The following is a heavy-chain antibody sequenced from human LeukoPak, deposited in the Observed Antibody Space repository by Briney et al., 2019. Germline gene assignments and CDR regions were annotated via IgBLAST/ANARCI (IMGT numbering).Heavy chain of an antibody. J-gene: IGHJ4*02. CDR3: ARSYYDYVWGSYRPLGYFDY. CDR2: INAGNGNT. D-gene: IGHD3-16*02. Sequence: ASVKVSCKASGYTFTSYAMHWVRQAPGQRLEWMGWINAGNGNTKYSQKFQGRVTITRDTFASTAYMELSSLRSEDTAVYYCARSYYDYVWGSYRPLGYFDYWGQGTLVTVSS. CDR1: GYTFTSYA. V-gene: IGHV1-3*01.